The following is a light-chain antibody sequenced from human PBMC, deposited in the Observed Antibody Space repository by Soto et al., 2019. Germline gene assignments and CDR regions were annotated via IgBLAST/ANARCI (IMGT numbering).Light chain of an antibody. Sequence: QSALTQPPFASGSPGQSVTISCTGTSSDVGGYNYVSWYQQHPGKAPKLMIYEVSKRPSGVPDRFSGSKSGNTASLTVSGLQAEDEADYYCSSYAGSNTVFGGGTKVTVL. CDR3: SSYAGSNTV. J-gene: IGLJ2*01. CDR1: SSDVGGYNY. CDR2: EVS. V-gene: IGLV2-8*01.